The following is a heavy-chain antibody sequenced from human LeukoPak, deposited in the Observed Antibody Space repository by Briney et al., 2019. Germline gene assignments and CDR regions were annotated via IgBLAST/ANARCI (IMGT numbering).Heavy chain of an antibody. CDR3: ASRQGPDYGDYEYWFDP. Sequence: PSETLSLTCAVYGGSFSGYYWSWMRQPPGKGLEWIGEINHSGSTNYNPSLKSRVTISVDTSKNQFSLKLSSVTAADTAVYYCASRQGPDYGDYEYWFDPWGQGTLVTVSS. CDR1: GGSFSGYY. CDR2: INHSGST. V-gene: IGHV4-34*01. J-gene: IGHJ5*02. D-gene: IGHD4-17*01.